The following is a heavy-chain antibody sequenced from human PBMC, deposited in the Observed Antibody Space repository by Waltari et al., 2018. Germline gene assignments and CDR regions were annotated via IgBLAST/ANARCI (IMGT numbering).Heavy chain of an antibody. V-gene: IGHV3-23*01. J-gene: IGHJ4*02. CDR3: AKDEREQLGGSFDY. CDR2: ISGSGGST. D-gene: IGHD6-6*01. Sequence: EVQLLESGGGLVQPGGSLRLSCAASGFTFSSYAMSWVRPAPGKGREWVSAISGSGGSTYYADSVKGRFTISRDNSKNTLYLQMNSLRAEDTAVYYCAKDEREQLGGSFDYWGQGTLVTVSS. CDR1: GFTFSSYA.